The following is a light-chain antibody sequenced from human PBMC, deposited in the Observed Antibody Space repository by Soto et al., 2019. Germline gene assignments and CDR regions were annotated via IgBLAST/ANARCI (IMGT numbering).Light chain of an antibody. CDR3: QQYNSYPVT. CDR1: QSISSW. V-gene: IGKV1-5*01. Sequence: DIQMTQSPCTLSASVGDRVTITCRASQSISSWLAWYQQKPGKAPKLLIYDASSLESGVPSRFSGSGSGTEFTLTISSLQPDDFATYYCQQYNSYPVTFGQGTKLEIK. J-gene: IGKJ2*01. CDR2: DAS.